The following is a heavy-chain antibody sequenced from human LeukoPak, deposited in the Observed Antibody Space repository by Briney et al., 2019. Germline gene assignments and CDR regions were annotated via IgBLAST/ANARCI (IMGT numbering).Heavy chain of an antibody. V-gene: IGHV1-69*06. J-gene: IGHJ4*02. Sequence: SVKVSCKASGGTFSSYAISWVRQAPGQGLEWVGGIIPIFTAANYAQKFQGRVTITADKSTSTTYMELSSLRSEDTAVYYCARDQTIAVAGAFDYWGQGTLVTVSS. D-gene: IGHD6-19*01. CDR1: GGTFSSYA. CDR3: ARDQTIAVAGAFDY. CDR2: IIPIFTAA.